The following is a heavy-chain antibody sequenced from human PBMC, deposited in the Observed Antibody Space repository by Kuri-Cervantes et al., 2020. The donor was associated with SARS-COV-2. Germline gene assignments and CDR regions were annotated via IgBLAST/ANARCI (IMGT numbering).Heavy chain of an antibody. CDR2: ISSGSSTI. V-gene: IGHV3-48*01. J-gene: IGHJ2*01. Sequence: GESLKISCAASAFTFNNYGMNWVRQAPGKGLEWVSYISSGSSTIYYADSVKGRFTISRDNARNSLYLQMNSLRAEDTAVYYCARDPHITLIRGAYFDLWGRGTLVTVSS. CDR3: ARDPHITLIRGAYFDL. D-gene: IGHD3-10*01. CDR1: AFTFNNYG.